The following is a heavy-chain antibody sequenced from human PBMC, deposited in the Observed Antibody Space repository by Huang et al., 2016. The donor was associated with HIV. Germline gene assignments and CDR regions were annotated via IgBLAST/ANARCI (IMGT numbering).Heavy chain of an antibody. V-gene: IGHV4-39*01. CDR2: MYSSGRT. D-gene: IGHD3-3*01. J-gene: IGHJ4*02. CDR3: VRHRPNYDFWSGYYPYFDD. CDR1: GGSFSSSFYS. Sequence: QVQLQESGRGLVKPSETLSLTCTVSGGSFSSSFYSWGCIRQSPGKGLVWIGSMYSSGRTYYNPSLESRVTISADTSNSQFSLKLTSVTAADSAVYYCVRHRPNYDFWSGYYPYFDDWGQGTLVTVSS.